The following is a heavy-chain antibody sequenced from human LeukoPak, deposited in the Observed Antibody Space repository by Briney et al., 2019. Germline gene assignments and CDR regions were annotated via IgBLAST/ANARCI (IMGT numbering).Heavy chain of an antibody. CDR2: IYTSGST. CDR1: GGSISSYY. Sequence: SETLSLTCTVSGGSISSYYWNWIRQPAGKGLEWVGRIYTSGSTNYNPSLKSRVSMSVDTSKNQFSLKLSSVTAADTAVFYCARSAVNTADFDYWGQGTLVTVSS. V-gene: IGHV4-4*07. D-gene: IGHD2/OR15-2a*01. CDR3: ARSAVNTADFDY. J-gene: IGHJ4*02.